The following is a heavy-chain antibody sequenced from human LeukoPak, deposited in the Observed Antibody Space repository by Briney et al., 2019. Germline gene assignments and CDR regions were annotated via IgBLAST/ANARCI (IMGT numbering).Heavy chain of an antibody. Sequence: SETLSLTCAVSSYSISSGYYWGWIRQPPGKGLEWIGSIFQSGVTYYNPSIKSRVTISVDTSKNQFSLKLSSLTAADTAVYYCARVAVGVTKSFDYWGQGTLVTVSS. CDR3: ARVAVGVTKSFDY. CDR1: SYSISSGYY. CDR2: IFQSGVT. J-gene: IGHJ4*02. V-gene: IGHV4-38-2*01. D-gene: IGHD1-26*01.